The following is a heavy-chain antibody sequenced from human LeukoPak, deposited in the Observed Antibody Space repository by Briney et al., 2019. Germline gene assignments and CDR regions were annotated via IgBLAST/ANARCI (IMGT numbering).Heavy chain of an antibody. D-gene: IGHD2-15*01. CDR2: ISGSGGDT. CDR3: AKCGGTCWGNWFDP. V-gene: IGHV3-23*01. Sequence: PRGSPRLSCAASGFTFNSYAMTWVCQAPGKGLEWVSAISGSGGDTEYADSVKGRSTISRDNSKNTLSLQMNSLRAEDTAVYYCAKCGGTCWGNWFDPCGQGALFSASS. J-gene: IGHJ5*02. CDR1: GFTFNSYA.